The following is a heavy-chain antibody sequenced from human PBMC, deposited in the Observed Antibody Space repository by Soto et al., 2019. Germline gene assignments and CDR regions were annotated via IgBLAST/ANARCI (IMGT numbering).Heavy chain of an antibody. V-gene: IGHV3-30-3*01. CDR3: ARPYLSSTVTTWYYYYGMDV. Sequence: QVQLVESGGGVVQPGRSLRLSCAASGFTFSSYVMHWVRQAPGKGLEWVAGISFEGSKKYYADSVKGRLTISRDNSKKTLYLQMNSLRPEDTAVYYCARPYLSSTVTTWYYYYGMDVWGQGTTVTVSS. CDR1: GFTFSSYV. D-gene: IGHD4-17*01. CDR2: ISFEGSKK. J-gene: IGHJ6*02.